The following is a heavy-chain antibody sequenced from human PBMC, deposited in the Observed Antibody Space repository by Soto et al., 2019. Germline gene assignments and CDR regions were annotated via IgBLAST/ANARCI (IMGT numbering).Heavy chain of an antibody. J-gene: IGHJ6*02. CDR1: GGSVRSGNHF. Sequence: KTSETLSLTCSVSGGSVRSGNHFWNWIRQPPGRGLEWLGYMYYTGVTNYNLSLKSRVSMSVDTSKDQFSLNLTSLTAADTAVYYCARGGEPLGYYGLDVWGQGTTVTVSS. CDR2: MYYTGVT. CDR3: ARGGEPLGYYGLDV. D-gene: IGHD6-25*01. V-gene: IGHV4-61*01.